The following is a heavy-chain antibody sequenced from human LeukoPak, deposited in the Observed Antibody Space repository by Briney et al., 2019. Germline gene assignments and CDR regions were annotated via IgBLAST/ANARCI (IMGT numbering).Heavy chain of an antibody. Sequence: ASVKVSCKVSGYTLTELSMHWVRQAPGKGLEWMGGFDPEDGETIYAQKFQGRVTMTEDTSTDTAYMELSSLRSEDTAVYYCARDRPYDYVWGRYHVGDYWGQGTLVTVSS. CDR2: FDPEDGET. V-gene: IGHV1-24*01. J-gene: IGHJ4*02. CDR3: ARDRPYDYVWGRYHVGDY. D-gene: IGHD3-16*02. CDR1: GYTLTELS.